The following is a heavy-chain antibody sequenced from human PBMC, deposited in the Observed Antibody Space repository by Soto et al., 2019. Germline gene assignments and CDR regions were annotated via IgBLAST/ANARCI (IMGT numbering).Heavy chain of an antibody. CDR1: GGSFSGYY. CDR3: ARGKTAAGTGWFDP. J-gene: IGHJ5*02. V-gene: IGHV4-34*01. CDR2: INHSGSP. D-gene: IGHD6-13*01. Sequence: SETLSLTCAVYGGSFSGYYWSWIRQPPGKGLEWIGEINHSGSPNYNPSLKSLVTISVVTSKNQFSLKLSSVTAADSAVYYCARGKTAAGTGWFDPWGQGTLVTVSS.